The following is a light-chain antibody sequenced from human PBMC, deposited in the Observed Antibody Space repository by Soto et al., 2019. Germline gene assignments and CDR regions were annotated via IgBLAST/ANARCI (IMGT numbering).Light chain of an antibody. CDR1: QSVSSSY. CDR2: GAS. J-gene: IGKJ2*01. CDR3: QQYGSSPPMYT. Sequence: EIVLTQSPGTLSLSPGERATLSCRASQSVSSSYLAWYQQKPGQAPRLLIYGASSRATGIPDRFSGSGSGTDFTLTISRLEPEDCAVYCCQQYGSSPPMYTFGQGTKLEIK. V-gene: IGKV3-20*01.